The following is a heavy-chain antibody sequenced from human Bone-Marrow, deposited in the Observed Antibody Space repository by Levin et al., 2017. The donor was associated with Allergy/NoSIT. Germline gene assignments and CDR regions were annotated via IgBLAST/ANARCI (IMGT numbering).Heavy chain of an antibody. CDR1: GFTFSSYW. CDR3: ARGEGSSSSSGRNWFDP. V-gene: IGHV3-7*04. J-gene: IGHJ5*02. D-gene: IGHD6-6*01. Sequence: PGGSLRLSCAASGFTFSSYWMSWVRQAPGKGLEWVANIKQDGSEKYYVDSVKGRFTISRDNAKNSLYLQMNSLRAEDTAVYYCARGEGSSSSSGRNWFDPWGQGTLVTVSS. CDR2: IKQDGSEK.